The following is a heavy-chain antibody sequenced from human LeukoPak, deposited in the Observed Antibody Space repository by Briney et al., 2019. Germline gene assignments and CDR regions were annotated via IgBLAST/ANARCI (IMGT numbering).Heavy chain of an antibody. V-gene: IGHV4-39*01. CDR2: VYYTGST. D-gene: IGHD3-10*01. CDR1: GGSISSSSCY. CDR3: ARLYSGTRPPDY. Sequence: SETLSLTCTVSGGSISSSSCYWGWIRQPPGKGLEWIGNVYYTGSTYYNPSLKSRVSISVDTSKNQFSLKLSSVTAADTAVYYCARLYSGTRPPDYWGQGALVTVSS. J-gene: IGHJ4*02.